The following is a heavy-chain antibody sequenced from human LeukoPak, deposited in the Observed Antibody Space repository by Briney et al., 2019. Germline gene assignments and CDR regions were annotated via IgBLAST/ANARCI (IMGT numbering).Heavy chain of an antibody. Sequence: SVKVSCKASGGTFSSYAISWVRQAPGQGLEWMGRIIPIFGIANYAQKFQGRVTITADKSTSTAYMELSSLRSEDTAVYYCARRAVAGAFDYWGQGTLVTVSS. D-gene: IGHD6-19*01. J-gene: IGHJ4*02. CDR2: IIPIFGIA. CDR1: GGTFSSYA. V-gene: IGHV1-69*04. CDR3: ARRAVAGAFDY.